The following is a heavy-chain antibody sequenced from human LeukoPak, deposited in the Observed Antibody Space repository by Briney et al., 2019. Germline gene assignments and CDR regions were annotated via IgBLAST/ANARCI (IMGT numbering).Heavy chain of an antibody. Sequence: ASVKVSCKASGYTFTGYYMHWVRQAPGQGLEWMGWINPNSGGTNYAQKFQGWVTMTRDTSISTAYMELSRLRSDDTAVYYCARALGGDDYEAFDIWGQGTMVTVSS. V-gene: IGHV1-2*04. J-gene: IGHJ3*02. CDR2: INPNSGGT. D-gene: IGHD5-24*01. CDR3: ARALGGDDYEAFDI. CDR1: GYTFTGYY.